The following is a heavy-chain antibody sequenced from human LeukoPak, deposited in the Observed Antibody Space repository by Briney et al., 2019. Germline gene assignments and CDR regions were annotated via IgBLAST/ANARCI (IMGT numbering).Heavy chain of an antibody. V-gene: IGHV4-59*08. D-gene: IGHD3-3*01. CDR1: GGSISSYY. CDR2: IYYSGST. CDR3: ARHLYDFWSGFTPRAQNWFDP. Sequence: KPSETLSLTCTVSGGSISSYYWSWIRQPPGKGLEWIGYIYYSGSTNYNPSLKSRVTVSVATSKNQFSLKLSSVTAADTAVYYCARHLYDFWSGFTPRAQNWFDPWGQGTLVTVSS. J-gene: IGHJ5*02.